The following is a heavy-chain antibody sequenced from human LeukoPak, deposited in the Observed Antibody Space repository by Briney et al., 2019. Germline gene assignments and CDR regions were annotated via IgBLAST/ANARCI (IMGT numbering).Heavy chain of an antibody. D-gene: IGHD2-21*01. CDR2: INHSGST. CDR3: ARGPIWDY. J-gene: IGHJ4*02. CDR1: GGSFSGYY. Sequence: PSETLSLTCAVYGGSFSGYYWSWIRQPPGKGLEWIGEINHSGSTNYNPSLKSRVTISVDTSKNQFSLKLRSVTAADTAVYYCARGPIWDYWGQGTLVTVSS. V-gene: IGHV4-34*01.